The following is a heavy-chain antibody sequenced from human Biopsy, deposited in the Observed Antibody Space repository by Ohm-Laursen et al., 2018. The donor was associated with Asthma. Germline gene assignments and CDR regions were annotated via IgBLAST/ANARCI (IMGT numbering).Heavy chain of an antibody. CDR2: TNERGVT. Sequence: TLSLTCDMYPGSFSGFFWTWIRQSPGKGLEWIGETNERGVTNNNPSLKSRVIISIDTYWNRVSLKLTSVTAADTAVYYCARGPELDVWGQGTTVTVSS. CDR3: ARGPELDV. J-gene: IGHJ6*02. CDR1: PGSFSGFF. V-gene: IGHV4-34*01.